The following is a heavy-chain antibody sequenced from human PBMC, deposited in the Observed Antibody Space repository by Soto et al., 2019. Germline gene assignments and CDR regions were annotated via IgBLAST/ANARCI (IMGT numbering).Heavy chain of an antibody. J-gene: IGHJ4*02. CDR1: GGTFSSYA. Sequence: SVKVSCKASGGTFSSYAISWVRQAPGQGLEWMGGIIPIFGTANYAQKFQGRVTITADESTSTAYMELSSLRSEDTAVYYCASPGVTNLKIWSGYYNYWSQGTLVTVSS. CDR3: ASPGVTNLKIWSGYYNY. CDR2: IIPIFGTA. D-gene: IGHD3-3*01. V-gene: IGHV1-69*13.